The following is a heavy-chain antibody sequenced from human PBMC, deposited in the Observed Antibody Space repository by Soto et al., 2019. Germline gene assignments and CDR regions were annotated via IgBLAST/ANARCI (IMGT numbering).Heavy chain of an antibody. Sequence: QVQPVQSGAEVKKPGSSVKVSCKASGGTFSSYAISWVRQAPGQGLEWMGGIIHIFGTANYAQKFQGRVTSTADESTSTAYMELSSLRSADTAVYYCASHGITGTWVYYYGMDVWGQGTTVTVSS. CDR1: GGTFSSYA. J-gene: IGHJ6*02. CDR3: ASHGITGTWVYYYGMDV. CDR2: IIHIFGTA. D-gene: IGHD1-7*01. V-gene: IGHV1-69*12.